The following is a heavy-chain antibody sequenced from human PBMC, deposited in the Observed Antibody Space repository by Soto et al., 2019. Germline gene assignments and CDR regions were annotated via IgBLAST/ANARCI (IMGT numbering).Heavy chain of an antibody. Sequence: DVQLVESGGGLVQPGGSLRLSCAASGFTFSSYWMSWVRQAPGKGLEWVANIKRDGSEQYYVDSVKGRFTSSRDNAKDSLYLQRNSLRAEETAVYYGARAADGWLWGQGTTVTVSS. J-gene: IGHJ6*02. D-gene: IGHD2-2*03. CDR3: ARAADGWL. CDR2: IKRDGSEQ. CDR1: GFTFSSYW. V-gene: IGHV3-7*01.